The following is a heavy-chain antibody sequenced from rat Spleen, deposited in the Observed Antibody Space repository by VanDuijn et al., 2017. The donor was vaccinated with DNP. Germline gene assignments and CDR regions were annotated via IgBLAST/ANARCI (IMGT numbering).Heavy chain of an antibody. D-gene: IGHD1-11*01. V-gene: IGHV5-20*01. J-gene: IGHJ2*01. Sequence: EVQLVESGGGLVQPGGSLKLSCAASGFTFSDFYMAWVRQAPAQGLEWLASISSDGGTTFYRNSVRGRFTISRDNARSSLYLQMDSLRSEDTATYYCTTDVYGPDYWGQGVMVTVSS. CDR2: ISSDGGTT. CDR3: TTDVYGPDY. CDR1: GFTFSDFY.